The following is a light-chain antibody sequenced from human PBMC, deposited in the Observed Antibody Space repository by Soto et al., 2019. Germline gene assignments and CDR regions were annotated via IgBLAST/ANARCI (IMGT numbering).Light chain of an antibody. Sequence: DIQMTQSPSTLSASVGDRVTITCRASQSISSWLAWYQQKPGKAPKLLIYKASSLKSGVPSRFSGSGSGTEFTLTISVLQPDDFATYYCQQYNSYSPWTFGQGTKVEIK. CDR1: QSISSW. J-gene: IGKJ1*01. CDR3: QQYNSYSPWT. CDR2: KAS. V-gene: IGKV1-5*03.